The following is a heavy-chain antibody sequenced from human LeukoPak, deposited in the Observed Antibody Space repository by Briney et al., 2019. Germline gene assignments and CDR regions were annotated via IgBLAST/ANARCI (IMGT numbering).Heavy chain of an antibody. V-gene: IGHV4-39*01. CDR2: IYYRGNT. CDR3: ARQIVVVVAATNRWYFDY. D-gene: IGHD2-15*01. J-gene: IGHJ4*02. CDR1: GGSIIDTNYF. Sequence: PSETLSLTCTVSGGSIIDTNYFWGWIRQPPGKGLEGIGSIYYRGNTYYRPSLKSRVTLFVDTSKNHFSLKLSSVTAADTAVYYCARQIVVVVAATNRWYFDYWGQGTLVTVSS.